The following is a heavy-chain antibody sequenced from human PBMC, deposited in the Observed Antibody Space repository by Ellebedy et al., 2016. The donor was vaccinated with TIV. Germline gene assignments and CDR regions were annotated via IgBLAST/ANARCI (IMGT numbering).Heavy chain of an antibody. CDR2: IQYIGRT. D-gene: IGHD3-10*01. Sequence: MPGGSLRLSCTASGGSINSSHYYWGWIRQPPGKGLEWIGSIQYIGRTYYNPSLESRVTISVDTSKNQISLKVTSVTAADTAMYYCARQVHYYFDYWGQGTLVTVSS. CDR1: GGSINSSHYY. J-gene: IGHJ4*02. CDR3: ARQVHYYFDY. V-gene: IGHV4-39*01.